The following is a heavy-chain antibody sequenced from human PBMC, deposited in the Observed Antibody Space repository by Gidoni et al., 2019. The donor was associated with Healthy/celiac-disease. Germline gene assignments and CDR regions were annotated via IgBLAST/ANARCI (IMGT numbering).Heavy chain of an antibody. D-gene: IGHD2-2*01. J-gene: IGHJ4*02. Sequence: QVQLVQSGAEVTKPGSSVKVSCKASGGTFSSYAISWVRQAPGQGLEWMGGIIPIFGTANYAQKFQGRVTITADESTSTAYMELSSLRSEDTAVYYCARALEYCSSTSCFDFDYWGQGTLVTVSS. CDR1: GGTFSSYA. CDR2: IIPIFGTA. CDR3: ARALEYCSSTSCFDFDY. V-gene: IGHV1-69*01.